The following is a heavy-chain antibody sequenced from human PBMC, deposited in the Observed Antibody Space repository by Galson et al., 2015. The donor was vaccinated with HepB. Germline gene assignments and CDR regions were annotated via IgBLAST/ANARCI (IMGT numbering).Heavy chain of an antibody. CDR1: GGSISSGDYY. CDR3: ARDAPAAAGTHGFDP. CDR2: IYYSGST. V-gene: IGHV4-30-4*01. J-gene: IGHJ5*02. D-gene: IGHD6-13*01. Sequence: LSLTCTVSGGSISSGDYYWSWIRQPPGKGLEWIGYIYYSGSTYYNPSLKSRVTISVDTSKNQFSLKLSSVTAADTAVYYCARDAPAAAGTHGFDPWGQGTLVTVSS.